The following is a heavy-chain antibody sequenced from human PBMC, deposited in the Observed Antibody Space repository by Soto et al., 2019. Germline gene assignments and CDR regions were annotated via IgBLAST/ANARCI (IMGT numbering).Heavy chain of an antibody. V-gene: IGHV3-49*05. D-gene: IGHD3-16*01. J-gene: IGHJ4*02. Sequence: EVQVVESGGGLVKPGQSLRLSCTASGFTFGDYAMSWFRQAPGKGLEWVGVVRSRAYGGTTDYAASVRGSFTISRDDSKSIAYLQMNTLRTEDTAVYYCAREVWDYFDYWGQGTLVTVSS. CDR1: GFTFGDYA. CDR2: VRSRAYGGTT. CDR3: AREVWDYFDY.